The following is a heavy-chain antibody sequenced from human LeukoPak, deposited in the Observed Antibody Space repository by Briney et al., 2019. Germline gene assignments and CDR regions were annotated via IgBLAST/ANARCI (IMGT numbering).Heavy chain of an antibody. CDR3: AEDQRWESPHYLNS. J-gene: IGHJ4*02. V-gene: IGHV3-23*01. CDR1: GFTFSSSA. D-gene: IGHD1-26*01. CDR2: ISASGGST. Sequence: GGSLRLSCAASGFTFSSSAMSWVRQVPGKGLEWVSGISASGGSTSYADSVRGRFTISRDNSKNTLYVQVNSLRDEDTAVYYCAEDQRWESPHYLNSWGQGTLVTVSS.